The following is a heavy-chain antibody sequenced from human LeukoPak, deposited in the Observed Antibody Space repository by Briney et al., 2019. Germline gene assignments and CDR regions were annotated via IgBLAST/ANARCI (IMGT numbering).Heavy chain of an antibody. Sequence: SETLSLTCAVSGGSISSGGYSWSWIRQPPGKGLEWIGYIYHSGSTYYNPSLKSRVTISVDTSKNQFSLKLSSVTAADTAVYYCARSGRIAAAGYYGMDVWGQGTTVTVSS. CDR3: ARSGRIAAAGYYGMDV. D-gene: IGHD6-25*01. CDR1: GGSISSGGYS. J-gene: IGHJ6*02. CDR2: IYHSGST. V-gene: IGHV4-30-2*01.